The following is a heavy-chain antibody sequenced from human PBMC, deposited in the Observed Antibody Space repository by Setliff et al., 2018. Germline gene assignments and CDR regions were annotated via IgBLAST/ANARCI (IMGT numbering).Heavy chain of an antibody. V-gene: IGHV1-69*13. Sequence: SVKVSCKASGGTFSRSAISWVRQAPGQGLEWMGGIIPIFGTPTYAQKFQGRVTIIADESTSTTYMELSSLRSEDTAVYYCARGPQKFYSDTSGYYYDALYYWGQGTLVTVSS. CDR1: GGTFSRSA. J-gene: IGHJ4*02. CDR3: ARGPQKFYSDTSGYYYDALYY. CDR2: IIPIFGTP. D-gene: IGHD3-22*01.